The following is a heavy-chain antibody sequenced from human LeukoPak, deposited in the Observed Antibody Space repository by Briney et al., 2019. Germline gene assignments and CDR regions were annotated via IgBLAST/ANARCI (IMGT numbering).Heavy chain of an antibody. J-gene: IGHJ3*02. D-gene: IGHD5-18*01. Sequence: SQTLSLTCAISGDSVSSKSSAWNWIRQSPSRGLEWLGRTYYRSKWYNDYAVSVKSRIAINPDTSKNQFSLQLNSVTPEDTAVYYCARDLTAMVPRDAFDIWGQGTMVTVSS. V-gene: IGHV6-1*01. CDR2: TYYRSKWYN. CDR1: GDSVSSKSSA. CDR3: ARDLTAMVPRDAFDI.